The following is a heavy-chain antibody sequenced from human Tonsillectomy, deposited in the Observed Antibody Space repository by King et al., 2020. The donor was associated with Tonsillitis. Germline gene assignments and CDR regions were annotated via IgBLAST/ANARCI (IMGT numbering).Heavy chain of an antibody. D-gene: IGHD3-9*01. V-gene: IGHV1-69*01. CDR1: GGTFSSYA. CDR3: ASPTYDILTGYDFG. Sequence: QLVQSGAEVKKPGSSVKVSCKASGGTFSSYAISWVRQAPGQGLEWMGGSIPIFGTANYAQKFQGRVTITADESTSTAYMELSSLRYEDTAVYYCASPTYDILTGYDFGWGQGTLVTVSS. J-gene: IGHJ4*02. CDR2: SIPIFGTA.